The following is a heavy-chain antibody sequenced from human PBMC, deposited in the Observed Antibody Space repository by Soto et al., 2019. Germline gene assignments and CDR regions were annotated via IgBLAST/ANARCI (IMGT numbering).Heavy chain of an antibody. CDR2: ISYDGSNK. V-gene: IGHV3-30*18. D-gene: IGHD1-26*01. CDR3: AKGGVGATTSD. CDR1: GFTFSSYG. Sequence: QVQLVESGGGVVQPGRSLRLSCAASGFTFSSYGMHWVRQAPGKGLEWVAVISYDGSNKYYADSVKGRFTISRDNSKNTLYLQMNSLSGEDTAVYYCAKGGVGATTSDWGQGTLVTVSS. J-gene: IGHJ4*02.